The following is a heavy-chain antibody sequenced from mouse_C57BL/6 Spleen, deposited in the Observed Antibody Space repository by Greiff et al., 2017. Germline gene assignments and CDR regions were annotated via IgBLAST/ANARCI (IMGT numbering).Heavy chain of an antibody. Sequence: QVQLQQSGADLVRPGASVKLSCKASGYTFTSYGISWVKQRTGQGLEWIGEIYPRCGNTYYTEKFKGQATLTADKSSRTTYMDLRSLTYEDSAVYVCARGGFDYWGQGTTLTVSA. CDR1: GYTFTSYG. V-gene: IGHV1-81*01. CDR2: IYPRCGNT. J-gene: IGHJ2*01. CDR3: ARGGFDY.